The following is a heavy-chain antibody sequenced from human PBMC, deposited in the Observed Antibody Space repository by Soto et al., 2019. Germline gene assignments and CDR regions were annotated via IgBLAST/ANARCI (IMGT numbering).Heavy chain of an antibody. CDR1: GYTFTSYD. D-gene: IGHD3-3*01. CDR3: ARVPYYDFWSGYYTFDY. CDR2: MNPNSGNT. J-gene: IGHJ4*02. Sequence: ASVKVSCKASGYTFTSYDINWVRQATGQGLEWMGWMNPNSGNTGYAQKFQGRVTMTRNTSISTAYMELSSLRSEDTAVYYCARVPYYDFWSGYYTFDYWGQGTLVTVSS. V-gene: IGHV1-8*01.